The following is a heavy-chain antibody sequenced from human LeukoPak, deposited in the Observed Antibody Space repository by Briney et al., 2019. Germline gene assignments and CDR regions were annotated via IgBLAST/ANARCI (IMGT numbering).Heavy chain of an antibody. Sequence: SETLSLTCAVSGGSISSSNWWSWVRPPPGKGLEWIGEIYHSGSTNYNPSLKSRVTISVDKSKNQFSLKLSSVTAADTAVYYCARVRPAARYGMDVWGQGTTVTVSS. D-gene: IGHD2-2*01. CDR3: ARVRPAARYGMDV. V-gene: IGHV4-4*02. CDR2: IYHSGST. CDR1: GGSISSSNW. J-gene: IGHJ6*02.